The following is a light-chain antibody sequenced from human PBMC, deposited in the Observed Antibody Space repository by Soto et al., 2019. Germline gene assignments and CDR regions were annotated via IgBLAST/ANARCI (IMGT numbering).Light chain of an antibody. Sequence: QSALTQPPSASGTPGQRVPISCSGSISNIGINTVNWYQQLPGTAPKLLIYSNNQRPSGVPDRFSGSKSGTSASLAISGLQSEDEADYYCAAWDDSLNGVVFGGGTKLTVL. CDR3: AAWDDSLNGVV. J-gene: IGLJ2*01. V-gene: IGLV1-44*01. CDR1: ISNIGINT. CDR2: SNN.